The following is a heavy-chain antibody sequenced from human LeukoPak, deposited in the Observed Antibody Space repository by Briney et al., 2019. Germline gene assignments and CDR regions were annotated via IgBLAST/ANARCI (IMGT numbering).Heavy chain of an antibody. D-gene: IGHD3-22*01. J-gene: IGHJ4*02. Sequence: GGSLRLSCAASGLTFDTHSMNWVRQAPGKGLEWVSSISSSSSYIYYADSVKGRFTISRDNAKNSLYLQMNSLRAEDTAVYYCARVQHGDYYDSSGYYYDYWGQGTLVTVSS. CDR3: ARVQHGDYYDSSGYYYDY. CDR2: ISSSSSYI. CDR1: GLTFDTHS. V-gene: IGHV3-21*01.